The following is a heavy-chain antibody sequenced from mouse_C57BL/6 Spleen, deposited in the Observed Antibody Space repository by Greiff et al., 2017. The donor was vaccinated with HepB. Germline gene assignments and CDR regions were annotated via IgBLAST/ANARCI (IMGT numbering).Heavy chain of an antibody. V-gene: IGHV1-75*01. CDR1: GYTFTDYY. CDR3: ARLFHQLGRGGYYFDY. D-gene: IGHD4-1*02. Sequence: QVQLQQSGPELVKPGASVKISCKASGYTFTDYYINWVKQRPGQGLEWIGWIFPGSGSTYYNEKFKGKATLTVDKSSSTAYMLLSSLTSEDSAVYFCARLFHQLGRGGYYFDYWGQGTTLTVSS. CDR2: IFPGSGST. J-gene: IGHJ2*01.